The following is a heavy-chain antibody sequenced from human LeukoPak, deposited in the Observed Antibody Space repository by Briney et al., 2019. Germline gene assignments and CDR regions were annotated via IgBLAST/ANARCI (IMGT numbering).Heavy chain of an antibody. D-gene: IGHD6-6*01. CDR2: INPSGGST. J-gene: IGHJ4*02. CDR1: GYTFTSYY. Sequence: ASVKVSCKASGYTFTSYYMHWVRQAPGHGLEWMGIINPSGGSTSYAQKFQGRVTMTRDMSTSTVYMELSSLRSEDTAVYYCASAAARWGFDYWGQGTLVTVSS. V-gene: IGHV1-46*01. CDR3: ASAAARWGFDY.